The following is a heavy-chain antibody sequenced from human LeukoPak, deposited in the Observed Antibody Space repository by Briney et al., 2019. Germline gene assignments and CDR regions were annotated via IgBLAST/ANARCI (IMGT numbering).Heavy chain of an antibody. V-gene: IGHV3-74*03. J-gene: IGHJ4*02. CDR1: GITFTGNW. CDR3: ARDLTWGYGSGSYPDY. CDR2: IRSDGSST. Sequence: PGGSLRLSCAASGITFTGNWHWVRQAPGKGLVWVSLIRSDGSSTTYADSVKGRFTISRDNAKNTLYLQINTLRAEDTAVYYCARDLTWGYGSGSYPDYWGQGTLVTVSS. D-gene: IGHD3-10*01.